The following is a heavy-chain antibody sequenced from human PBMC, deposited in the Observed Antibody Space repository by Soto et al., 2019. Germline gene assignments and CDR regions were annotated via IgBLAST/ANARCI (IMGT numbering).Heavy chain of an antibody. CDR2: INHSGST. CDR3: AAHLKTTVTAYWYFDL. Sequence: SETLSLTSAVYGGSFSGYYWSWIRQPPGKGLEWIGEINHSGSTNFNPSLKSRVSISVDTSKKQFSLKLSSVTAADTAVYYCAAHLKTTVTAYWYFDLWGRGTLVTVSS. D-gene: IGHD4-17*01. J-gene: IGHJ2*01. V-gene: IGHV4-34*01. CDR1: GGSFSGYY.